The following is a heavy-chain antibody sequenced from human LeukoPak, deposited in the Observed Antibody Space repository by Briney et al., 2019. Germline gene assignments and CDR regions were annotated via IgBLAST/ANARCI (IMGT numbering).Heavy chain of an antibody. V-gene: IGHV3-30-3*01. Sequence: GGSLRLSCAASGFAFSSYAMHWVRQAPGKGLEWVAVISYDGSNKCYADSVKGRFTISRDNSKNTLYLQMSSLRAEDTAVYYCARVGVVGAFFDYWGQGTLVTVSS. J-gene: IGHJ4*02. D-gene: IGHD1-26*01. CDR3: ARVGVVGAFFDY. CDR1: GFAFSSYA. CDR2: ISYDGSNK.